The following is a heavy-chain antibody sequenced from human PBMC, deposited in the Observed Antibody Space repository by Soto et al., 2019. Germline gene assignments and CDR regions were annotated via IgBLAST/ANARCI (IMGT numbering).Heavy chain of an antibody. J-gene: IGHJ5*01. CDR3: ARGRYCLTGRCFPNWFDS. Sequence: PSETLSLTCTVSCVTISNGGYFWAWIRQPPGKGLEYIGYIYKSTTTYYNPSFESRVAISLDTSKSQFSLTVTSVTAADTAVYFCARGRYCLTGRCFPNWFDSWGQGTLVTVS. CDR2: IYKSTTT. D-gene: IGHD2-15*01. V-gene: IGHV4-30-2*05. CDR1: CVTISNGGYF.